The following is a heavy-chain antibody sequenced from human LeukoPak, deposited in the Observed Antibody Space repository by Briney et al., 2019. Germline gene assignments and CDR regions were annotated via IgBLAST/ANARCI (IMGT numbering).Heavy chain of an antibody. J-gene: IGHJ4*02. V-gene: IGHV4-31*03. CDR1: GGSVSSGSYY. CDR3: ARKEGYSGSLLDY. D-gene: IGHD1-26*01. Sequence: PSETLSLTCTVSGGSVSSGSYYWSWIRQHPGKGLEYIGYVYYSGSTYYNPSLKSRVTISVDTSKNQFSLKLSSVTAADTAVYYCARKEGYSGSLLDYWGQGTLVTVSS. CDR2: VYYSGST.